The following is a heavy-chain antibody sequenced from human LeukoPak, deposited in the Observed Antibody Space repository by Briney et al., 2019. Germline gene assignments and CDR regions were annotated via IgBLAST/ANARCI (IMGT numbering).Heavy chain of an antibody. J-gene: IGHJ4*02. D-gene: IGHD3-3*01. CDR3: ARSFLIPINPVEAYFDY. Sequence: GGSLRLSCAASGFTFSSYWMSWVRQAPGKGLEWVANIKQDGSEKYYVDSVKGRFTISRDNAKNSLYLQMNSLRAEDTAVYYCARSFLIPINPVEAYFDYWGQGTLVTVSS. CDR1: GFTFSSYW. V-gene: IGHV3-7*01. CDR2: IKQDGSEK.